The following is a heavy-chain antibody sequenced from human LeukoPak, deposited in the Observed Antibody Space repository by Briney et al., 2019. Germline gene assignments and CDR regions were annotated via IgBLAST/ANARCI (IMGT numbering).Heavy chain of an antibody. V-gene: IGHV1-18*01. CDR1: GYTFTSYG. CDR3: ASSGVRGVTGYYFDY. D-gene: IGHD3-10*01. Sequence: ASVKVSCKASGYTFTSYGISWVRQAPGQGLEWMGWISAYNGNTNYAQKLQGRVTMTTDTSTSTAYMELRSLRSDDTAVYYCASSGVRGVTGYYFDYWGQGTLVTVSS. J-gene: IGHJ4*02. CDR2: ISAYNGNT.